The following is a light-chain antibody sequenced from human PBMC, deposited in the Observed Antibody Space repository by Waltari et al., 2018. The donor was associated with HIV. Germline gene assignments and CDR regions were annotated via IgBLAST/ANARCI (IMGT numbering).Light chain of an antibody. CDR3: QQYNNWPPLT. Sequence: EIVLTQSPATLSVSPGERATLSCRASQSVSNNLACYQQKPGQGPRLLIYGSSTRATGIPARFSGSGSGTEFTLTISSLQSEDFAVYYCQQYNNWPPLTFGGGTKVEIK. J-gene: IGKJ4*01. V-gene: IGKV3-15*01. CDR1: QSVSNN. CDR2: GSS.